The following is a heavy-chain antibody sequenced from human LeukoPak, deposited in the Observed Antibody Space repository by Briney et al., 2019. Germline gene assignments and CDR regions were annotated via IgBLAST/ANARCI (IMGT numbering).Heavy chain of an antibody. D-gene: IGHD4-17*01. J-gene: IGHJ4*02. CDR2: ISAYNGNT. CDR1: GYTFTSYG. Sequence: ASVKVSCTASGYTFTSYGISWVRQAPGQGLEWMGWISAYNGNTNYAQKLQGRATMTTDTSTSTAYMELRSLRSDDTAVYYCARDPPGDYAPQHKDDYWGQGTLVTVSS. V-gene: IGHV1-18*01. CDR3: ARDPPGDYAPQHKDDY.